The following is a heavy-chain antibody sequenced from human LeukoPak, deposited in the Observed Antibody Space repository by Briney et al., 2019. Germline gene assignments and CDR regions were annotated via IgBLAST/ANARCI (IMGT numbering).Heavy chain of an antibody. D-gene: IGHD3-3*01. Sequence: ASVKVSCKASGYTFTSYGISWVRQAPGQGLEWMGIINPSGGSTSYAQKFQGRVTMTRDTSTSTVYMELSSLRSEDTAVYYCARVRLCCFWSVHDAFDIWGQGTMVTVSS. CDR2: INPSGGST. V-gene: IGHV1-46*01. J-gene: IGHJ3*02. CDR3: ARVRLCCFWSVHDAFDI. CDR1: GYTFTSYG.